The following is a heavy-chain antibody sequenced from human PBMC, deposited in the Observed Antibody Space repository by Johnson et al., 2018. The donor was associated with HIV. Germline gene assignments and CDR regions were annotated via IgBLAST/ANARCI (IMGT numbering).Heavy chain of an antibody. V-gene: IGHV3-NL1*01. D-gene: IGHD1-26*01. CDR2: IYSGGST. CDR3: ATSMGATALAFDI. J-gene: IGHJ3*02. CDR1: GFTFSSYG. Sequence: QVQLVESGGGLVQPGGSLRLSCAASGFTFSSYGMHWVRQAPGKGLEWVAVIYSGGSTYYADSVKGRFTISRDNSKNTLYLQMNSLRAEDTAVYYCATSMGATALAFDIWGQGTMVTVSS.